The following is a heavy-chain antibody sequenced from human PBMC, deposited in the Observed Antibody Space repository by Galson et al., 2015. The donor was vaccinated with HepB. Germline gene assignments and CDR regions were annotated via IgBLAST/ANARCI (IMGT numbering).Heavy chain of an antibody. CDR3: ARDASEWSRDY. CDR1: GFTFRTSG. CDR2: IGYRETYK. V-gene: IGHV3-21*01. J-gene: IGHJ4*02. Sequence: LRLSCAASGFTFRTSGMTWVRQAPGKGLEWVAVIGYRETYKHYADSVKGRFAISRDNAKNSVYLQMNSLRVEDTAVYYCARDASEWSRDYWGQGTLVAVSS. D-gene: IGHD3-3*01.